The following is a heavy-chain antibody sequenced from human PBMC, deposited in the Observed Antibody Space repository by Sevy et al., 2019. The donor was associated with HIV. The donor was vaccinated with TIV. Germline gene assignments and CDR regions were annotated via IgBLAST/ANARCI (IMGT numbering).Heavy chain of an antibody. CDR2: ISSSSYT. CDR1: GFTFSDYY. D-gene: IGHD6-6*01. Sequence: GGSLRLSCAASGFTFSDYYMSWIRQAPGKGLEWVSYISSSSYTNYADSVKGRFTISRDNAKNSLYLQMNSLRAEDTAVYYCARVGIAARPIFDYWGQGTLVTVSS. J-gene: IGHJ4*02. V-gene: IGHV3-11*06. CDR3: ARVGIAARPIFDY.